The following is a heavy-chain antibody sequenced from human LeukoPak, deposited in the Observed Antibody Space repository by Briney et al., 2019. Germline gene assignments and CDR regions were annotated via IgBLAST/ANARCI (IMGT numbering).Heavy chain of an antibody. D-gene: IGHD6-13*01. V-gene: IGHV3-73*01. J-gene: IGHJ5*02. CDR3: TRPLYSSNCFDP. Sequence: GGSLRLSCAASGFTFSGSAMHWVRQASGKGLEWVGRIRGKSNNYATAYSESVKGRFTISRDDSKNMAYLQLNSLKTEDTAVYYCTRPLYSSNCFDPWGQGTLVTVSS. CDR2: IRGKSNNYAT. CDR1: GFTFSGSA.